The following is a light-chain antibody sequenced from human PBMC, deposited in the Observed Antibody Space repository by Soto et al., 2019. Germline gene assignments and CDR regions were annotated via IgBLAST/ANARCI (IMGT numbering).Light chain of an antibody. J-gene: IGKJ4*01. CDR3: QQYDNLPFT. V-gene: IGKV1-33*01. Sequence: DIQMTQSPSSLSASVGDRVTITCQASQDISNYLNWYQQKPGKAPKPLIYDASNLETGVPSRFSGSGSGTDFTFTSSSLQPEDIATYYCQQYDNLPFTFGGGTKVEIK. CDR1: QDISNY. CDR2: DAS.